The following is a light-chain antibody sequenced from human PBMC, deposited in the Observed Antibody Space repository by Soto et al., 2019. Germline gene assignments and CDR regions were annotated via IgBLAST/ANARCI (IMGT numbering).Light chain of an antibody. J-gene: IGLJ1*01. Sequence: QSVLTQPASVSGSPGQSITISCTGTGSLVAWGQQHPGKGRKRIIYEDAKGPSGDPSRFSGSKSGITASLTISGLQAEDEADYYCCSYVGGRTYVFGSGTRSPS. V-gene: IGLV2-23*01. CDR2: EDA. CDR3: CSYVGGRTYV. CDR1: GSL.